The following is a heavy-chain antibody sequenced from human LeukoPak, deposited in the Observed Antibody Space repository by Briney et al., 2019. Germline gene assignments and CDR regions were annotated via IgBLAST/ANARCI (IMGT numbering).Heavy chain of an antibody. CDR2: INEDGSHK. CDR3: AREYSSTSGRAFDI. J-gene: IGHJ3*02. D-gene: IGHD6-6*01. V-gene: IGHV3-7*01. Sequence: GGSLRLSCEVSGFTFTSYWMSWVRQAPGKGLEWVANINEDGSHKYHADSVKGRLTISRDNAKNSLYLQMNSLRAEDTAVYYCAREYSSTSGRAFDIWGQGTMVTVSS. CDR1: GFTFTSYW.